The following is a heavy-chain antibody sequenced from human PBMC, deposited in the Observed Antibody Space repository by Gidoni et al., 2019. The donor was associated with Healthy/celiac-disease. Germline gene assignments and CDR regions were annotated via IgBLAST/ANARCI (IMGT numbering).Heavy chain of an antibody. CDR3: ARSSSTGLHGMDV. Sequence: QVQLVESGGGVVQPGRSLRLSCAASGFTFSSYAMHWVRQAPGKGLEWVAVISYDGSNKYYADSVKGRFTISRDNSKNTLYLQMNSLRAEDTAVYYCARSSSTGLHGMDVWGQGTTVTVSS. V-gene: IGHV3-30-3*01. CDR2: ISYDGSNK. D-gene: IGHD2-2*01. J-gene: IGHJ6*02. CDR1: GFTFSSYA.